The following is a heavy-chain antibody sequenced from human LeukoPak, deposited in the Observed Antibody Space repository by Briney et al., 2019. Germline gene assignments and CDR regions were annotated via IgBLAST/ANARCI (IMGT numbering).Heavy chain of an antibody. D-gene: IGHD3-10*01. CDR1: GGSISGSSYY. Sequence: TSETLSLTCSVSGGSISGSSYYWGWIRQPPGKGLEWIGSIYYSGSMYYNPSLRSRVTISVDTSKNQFSLKLSSVTAADTAVYYCARGSLYNWFDPWGQGTLVTVSS. V-gene: IGHV4-39*01. CDR3: ARGSLYNWFDP. CDR2: IYYSGSM. J-gene: IGHJ5*02.